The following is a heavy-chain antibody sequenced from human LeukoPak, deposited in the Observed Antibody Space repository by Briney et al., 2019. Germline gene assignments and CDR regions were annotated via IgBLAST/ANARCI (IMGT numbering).Heavy chain of an antibody. J-gene: IGHJ4*02. Sequence: HLGGSLQLSCAASGFPFSSYAMSWVRQAPGKGLEWVSTISASGGNIYYADSVKGRFTISRDNSKNTLYLQMNSLRTEDTAVYYCAPTTVTTLDYFDFWGQGTLVTVSS. CDR2: ISASGGNI. V-gene: IGHV3-23*01. CDR1: GFPFSSYA. CDR3: APTTVTTLDYFDF. D-gene: IGHD4-17*01.